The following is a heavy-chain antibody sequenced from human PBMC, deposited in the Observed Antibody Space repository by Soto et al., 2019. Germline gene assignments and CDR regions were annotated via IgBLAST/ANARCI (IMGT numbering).Heavy chain of an antibody. CDR2: ISCDGNDK. CDR1: GFIFRNFG. V-gene: IGHV3-30*03. Sequence: QVQLVESGGGVVQPGRSLRLSCAASGFIFRNFGMHWVRRAPGKGLEWVAVISCDGNDKYYPDAMKGRFTISRDNFNNTLYLQLNSLRPEDTAVYHCVQGASTARQPPDSWGQGVMVTVSS. CDR3: VQGASTARQPPDS. D-gene: IGHD1-26*01. J-gene: IGHJ4*02.